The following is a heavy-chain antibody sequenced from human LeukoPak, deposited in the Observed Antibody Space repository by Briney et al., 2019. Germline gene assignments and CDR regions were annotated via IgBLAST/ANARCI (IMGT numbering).Heavy chain of an antibody. CDR3: ARVGALSSSWLLY. CDR1: GFTVRSKY. V-gene: IGHV3-66*01. J-gene: IGHJ4*02. Sequence: GGSLRLSCAASGFTVRSKYMSWVRQAPGKGLEWVSVIYSGGSTYYADSVKGRFSISRDNTKNTLYLQMNSLRVEDTAVYFCARVGALSSSWLLYWGQGTLVTVSS. D-gene: IGHD6-13*01. CDR2: IYSGGST.